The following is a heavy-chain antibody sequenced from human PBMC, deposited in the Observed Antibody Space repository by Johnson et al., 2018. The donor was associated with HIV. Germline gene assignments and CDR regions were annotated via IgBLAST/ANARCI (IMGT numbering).Heavy chain of an antibody. CDR1: GFTFSSYG. J-gene: IGHJ3*02. CDR3: ATGYCSGGSCPRYAFDI. V-gene: IGHV3-33*01. CDR2: IWYDGSNK. D-gene: IGHD2-15*01. Sequence: QVQLVESGGGVVQPGRSLRLSCAASGFTFSSYGMHWVRQAPGKGLEWVAVIWYDGSNKYYADSVKGRFTISRDNSKNTLYLQMNSLRAEDTAVYYCATGYCSGGSCPRYAFDIWGQGTMVTVSS.